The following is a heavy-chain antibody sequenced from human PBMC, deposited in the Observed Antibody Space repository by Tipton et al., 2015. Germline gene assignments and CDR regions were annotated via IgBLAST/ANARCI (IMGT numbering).Heavy chain of an antibody. CDR2: ISDSGTT. V-gene: IGHV4-61*01. CDR3: ARIRGRYVMDS. Sequence: GLVKPSENLSLTCTVSGGSVTSGSYSWSWIRQSPGKGLEWIGYISDSGTTNYNPSLKSRVTISVDSSTNQFFLILSSVTAADTAVYYCARIRGRYVMDSWGQGSLVSVSS. J-gene: IGHJ4*02. CDR1: GGSVTSGSYS. D-gene: IGHD3-16*01.